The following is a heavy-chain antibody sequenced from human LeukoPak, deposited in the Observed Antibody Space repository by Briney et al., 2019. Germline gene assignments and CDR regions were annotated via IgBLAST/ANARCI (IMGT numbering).Heavy chain of an antibody. CDR3: ARGANNSPNRTDFDY. Sequence: ASVKVSCKASGYTFTSYGISWVRQAPGQGLEGMGWISAYNGNTNYAQKLQGRVTMTTDTSTSPAYMELRSLRSDDTAVYYCARGANNSPNRTDFDYWGQGTLVTVSS. D-gene: IGHD4-23*01. CDR2: ISAYNGNT. J-gene: IGHJ4*02. CDR1: GYTFTSYG. V-gene: IGHV1-18*01.